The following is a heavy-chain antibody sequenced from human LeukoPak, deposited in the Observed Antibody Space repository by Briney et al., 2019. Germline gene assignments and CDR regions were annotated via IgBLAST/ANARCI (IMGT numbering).Heavy chain of an antibody. Sequence: GGSLRLSCAASGFTFSSYSMNWVRQAPGKGLEWVSYISSSSSTIYCADSVKGRFTISRDNAKNSLYLQMNSLRAEDTAVYYCAGDHSSGWYRYFQHWGQGTLVTVSS. J-gene: IGHJ1*01. CDR2: ISSSSSTI. V-gene: IGHV3-48*01. CDR1: GFTFSSYS. D-gene: IGHD6-19*01. CDR3: AGDHSSGWYRYFQH.